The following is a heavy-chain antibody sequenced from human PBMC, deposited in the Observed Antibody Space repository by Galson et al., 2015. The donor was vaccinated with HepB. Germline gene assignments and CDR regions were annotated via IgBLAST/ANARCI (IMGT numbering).Heavy chain of an antibody. Sequence: FLRLSCATSAFKFSNYEMNWVRQAPGKGLEWVSNIGSDIRSGNARSYADSVKGRFTISRDNTKNSLYLQMNSLRAEDTAVYYCARVSNNYYGSGSPTLRSGDAFDSWGQGTMVTVSS. J-gene: IGHJ3*02. V-gene: IGHV3-48*03. CDR2: IGSDIRSGNAR. D-gene: IGHD3-10*01. CDR3: ARVSNNYYGSGSPTLRSGDAFDS. CDR1: AFKFSNYE.